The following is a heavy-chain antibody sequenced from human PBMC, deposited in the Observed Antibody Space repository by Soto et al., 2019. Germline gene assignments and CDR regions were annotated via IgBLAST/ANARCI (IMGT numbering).Heavy chain of an antibody. CDR2: ISHLENT. CDR1: GASISYGGFS. D-gene: IGHD5-12*01. Sequence: TLSLTCTVSGASISYGGFSWSWIRQSPGKGLEWIGYISHLENTYLHPSFKSRLTMSIDRTRNQFSLKLSSVTAADMAVYYCARGGGYDSFDYCGQGVLVTVSS. CDR3: ARGGGYDSFDY. J-gene: IGHJ4*02. V-gene: IGHV4-30-2*06.